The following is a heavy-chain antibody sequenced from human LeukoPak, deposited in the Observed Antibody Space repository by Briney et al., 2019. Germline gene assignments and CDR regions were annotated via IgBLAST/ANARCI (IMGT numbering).Heavy chain of an antibody. CDR2: IYSSGST. V-gene: IGHV4-59*01. Sequence: SETLSLTCTVSGGSISSYYWSWIRQPPGKGLEWIGYIYSSGSTNYNPSLKSRVTMSVDTSKNQFSLKLSSGTAADTAVYYCTRTQDVTAIDYWGQGILVTVSS. J-gene: IGHJ4*02. D-gene: IGHD2-21*02. CDR3: TRTQDVTAIDY. CDR1: GGSISSYY.